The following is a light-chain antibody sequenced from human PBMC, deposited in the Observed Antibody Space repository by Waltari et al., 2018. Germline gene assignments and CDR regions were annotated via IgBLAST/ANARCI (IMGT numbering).Light chain of an antibody. V-gene: IGKV3-20*01. Sequence: EIVLTQSPGTLSLSLGERATVSCRASQGVSRALAWYQQKPGQAPRLLIYGASTRATGSPDRFSGSGSGTDFSFTISRLEPDDFAVYYCQHYLRLPVTFGQGTTVEI. CDR1: QGVSRA. CDR2: GAS. CDR3: QHYLRLPVT. J-gene: IGKJ1*01.